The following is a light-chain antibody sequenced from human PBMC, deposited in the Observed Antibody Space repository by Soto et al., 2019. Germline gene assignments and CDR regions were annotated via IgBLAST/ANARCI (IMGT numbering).Light chain of an antibody. CDR3: ATWDDSLNLLYV. CDR2: LNS. CDR1: SSSIDRNT. Sequence: SLLTQLRSASGTPAQMGTLSCPGESSSIDRNTVSWYQQLPGMAPKLLIYLNSRRPSGVPDRFSGSKSGTSASLAISGLQSEDEAEYYCATWDDSLNLLYVFGTGTKV. J-gene: IGLJ1*01. V-gene: IGLV1-44*01.